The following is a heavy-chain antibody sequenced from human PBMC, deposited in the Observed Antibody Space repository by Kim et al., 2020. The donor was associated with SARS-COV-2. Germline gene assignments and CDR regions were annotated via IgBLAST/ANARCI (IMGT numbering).Heavy chain of an antibody. V-gene: IGHV3-23*01. D-gene: IGHD6-6*01. CDR3: AREQYSSSSTNWFGP. Sequence: SVKGRFTISRDKSKNTLYLQMNTLRAEDTAVYYCAREQYSSSSTNWFGPWGQGTLVTVSS. J-gene: IGHJ5*02.